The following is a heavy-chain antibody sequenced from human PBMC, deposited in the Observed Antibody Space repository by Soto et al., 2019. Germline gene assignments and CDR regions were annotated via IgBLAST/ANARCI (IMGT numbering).Heavy chain of an antibody. V-gene: IGHV1-2*02. CDR1: GYTFIDYY. Sequence: QVQLVQSGAEVKKPGASVKVSCEASGYTFIDYYMHWVRQAPGQGFEWMGRISPKSGGTNYAQKLQGRVTMTWDTSLNPAYMELSSLMSEDTAVYYCARPPGYISDWYYFDLWGQGTLDTVSS. J-gene: IGHJ4*02. CDR2: ISPKSGGT. CDR3: ARPPGYISDWYYFDL. D-gene: IGHD6-19*01.